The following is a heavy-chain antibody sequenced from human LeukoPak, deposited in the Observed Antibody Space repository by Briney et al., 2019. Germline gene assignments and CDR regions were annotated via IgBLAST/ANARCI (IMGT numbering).Heavy chain of an antibody. D-gene: IGHD3-3*01. Sequence: GGSLRLFCAASGFTFISYWMHWVRQAPGKGLVWVSRINSDGSSTSYADSVKGRFTISRDNAKNTLYLQMNSLRAEDTAVYYCARGDYDFWSGYIVGYYFDYWGQGTLVTVSS. CDR3: ARGDYDFWSGYIVGYYFDY. CDR2: INSDGSST. CDR1: GFTFISYW. V-gene: IGHV3-74*01. J-gene: IGHJ4*02.